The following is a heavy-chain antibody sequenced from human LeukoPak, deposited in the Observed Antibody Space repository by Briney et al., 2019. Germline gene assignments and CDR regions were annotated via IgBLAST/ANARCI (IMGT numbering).Heavy chain of an antibody. Sequence: SETLSLTCTVSGAPISSYDWRWIRQPPGKGLEWIGYISYSGSTNYNPSLKSRVTISADTSKNHVSLTLSAVTAADTAVYYCARHPELYFFDYWGQGTLVTVSS. D-gene: IGHD3-10*01. CDR3: ARHPELYFFDY. CDR2: ISYSGST. V-gene: IGHV4-59*08. CDR1: GAPISSYD. J-gene: IGHJ4*02.